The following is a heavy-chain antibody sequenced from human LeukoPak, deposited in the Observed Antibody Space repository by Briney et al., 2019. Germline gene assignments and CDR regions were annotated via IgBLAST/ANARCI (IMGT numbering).Heavy chain of an antibody. CDR2: IYNSGGT. J-gene: IGHJ3*02. CDR1: GGSITSSFY. Sequence: SETLSLTCTVSGGSITSSFYWSWIRQSPGKGLEWIGYIYNSGGTKYNPSLKSRVTMSVDTSKNQFSLKLSSVTAADTAVYYCAGLRWLRRNNAFDIWGQGTMVTVSS. V-gene: IGHV4-59*12. D-gene: IGHD4-23*01. CDR3: AGLRWLRRNNAFDI.